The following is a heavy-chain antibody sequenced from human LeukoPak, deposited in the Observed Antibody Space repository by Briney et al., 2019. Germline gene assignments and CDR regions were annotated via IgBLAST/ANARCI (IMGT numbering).Heavy chain of an antibody. D-gene: IGHD6-13*01. CDR3: ARSGAAEGPTHNWFDP. CDR1: GGSISNYD. CDR2: IYYSGIT. J-gene: IGHJ5*02. Sequence: PSETLSLTCTVSGGSISNYDWSWIRQPPGKGLEWIGDIYYSGITNYNASLRSRVTISVDTSKNQFSLKLSSVTAADTAVYHCARSGAAEGPTHNWFDPWGQGTLVTVSS. V-gene: IGHV4-59*08.